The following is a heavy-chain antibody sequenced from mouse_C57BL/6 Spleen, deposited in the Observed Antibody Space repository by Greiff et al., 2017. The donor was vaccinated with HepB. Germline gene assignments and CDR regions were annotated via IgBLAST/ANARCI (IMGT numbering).Heavy chain of an antibody. CDR3: ARWGYTKGFAY. CDR1: GYTFTSYW. CDR2: IYPSDSET. D-gene: IGHD1-3*01. J-gene: IGHJ3*01. Sequence: QVQLQQSGAELVRPGSSVKLSCKASGYTFTSYWMDGVKQRPGQGLEWIGNIYPSDSETHYNQKFKDKATLTVDKSSSTAYMQLSSLTSEDSAVYYCARWGYTKGFAYWGQGTLVTVSA. V-gene: IGHV1-61*01.